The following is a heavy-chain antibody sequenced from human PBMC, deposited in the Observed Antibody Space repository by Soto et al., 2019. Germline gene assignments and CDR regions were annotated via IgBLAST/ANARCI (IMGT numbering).Heavy chain of an antibody. J-gene: IGHJ3*02. CDR3: ASRREQPFVLGAFDI. Sequence: QVQLQESGPGLVKPSETLSLTCTVSGGSVSSGSYYWSWIRQPPWKGLEWIGYIYYSGSTNYNPSLKSRVTISVDTSKNQFSLKLSSVTAADTAVYYCASRREQPFVLGAFDIWGQGTMVTVSS. D-gene: IGHD1-26*01. CDR1: GGSVSSGSYY. V-gene: IGHV4-61*01. CDR2: IYYSGST.